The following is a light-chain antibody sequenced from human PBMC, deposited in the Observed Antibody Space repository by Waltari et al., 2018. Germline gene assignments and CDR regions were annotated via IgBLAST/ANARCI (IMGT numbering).Light chain of an antibody. Sequence: QSALTQPPSASGSPGQSVTISCTGTSSDVGGFDYVSWYQQHPGKFPRLMIYEVSKRPSGVPYCFSGSKSGNTASLTVSGLQVEDEADYYCSSFAGSSQMLFGGGTKLTVL. CDR1: SSDVGGFDY. CDR3: SSFAGSSQML. J-gene: IGLJ2*01. V-gene: IGLV2-8*01. CDR2: EVS.